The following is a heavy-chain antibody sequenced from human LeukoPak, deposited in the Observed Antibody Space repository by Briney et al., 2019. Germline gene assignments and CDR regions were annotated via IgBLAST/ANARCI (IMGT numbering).Heavy chain of an antibody. J-gene: IGHJ4*02. CDR1: GGSISSGGYY. CDR3: ARVSVDTAMAHDY. Sequence: PSETLSLTCTVSGGSISSGGYYWSWIRQHPGKGLEWIGYIYYSGSTYYNPSLKSRVTISVDTSKNQFSLKLSSVTAADTAVYYCARVSVDTAMAHDYWGQGSLVTVSS. D-gene: IGHD5-18*01. CDR2: IYYSGST. V-gene: IGHV4-31*03.